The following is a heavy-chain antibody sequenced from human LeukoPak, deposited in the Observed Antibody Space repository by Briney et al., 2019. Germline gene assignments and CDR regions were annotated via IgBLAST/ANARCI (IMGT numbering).Heavy chain of an antibody. CDR3: ARQSYFYDSSAYYLDY. Sequence: GGSLRLSCAASGFTFSSYSMNWVRQAPGKGLEWVSSISSSSSYIYYADSVKGRFTISRDNGKNSLYLQMSSLRAEDTAVYYCARQSYFYDSSAYYLDYWGQGTLVTVSA. D-gene: IGHD3-22*01. V-gene: IGHV3-21*04. CDR1: GFTFSSYS. CDR2: ISSSSSYI. J-gene: IGHJ4*02.